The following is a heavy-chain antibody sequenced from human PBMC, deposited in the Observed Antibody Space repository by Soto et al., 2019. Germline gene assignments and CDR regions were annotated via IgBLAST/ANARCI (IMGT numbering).Heavy chain of an antibody. CDR1: GFTFSSYA. D-gene: IGHD5-18*01. Sequence: GLSLRLSCAASGFTFSSYAMSWVLQAPGKGLEWVSAISGSGGSTYYADSVKGRFTISRDNSKNTLYLQMNSLRAEDTAVYHRAKEMGYSYAFFDYWGQGTLVTVSS. CDR3: AKEMGYSYAFFDY. V-gene: IGHV3-23*01. CDR2: ISGSGGST. J-gene: IGHJ4*02.